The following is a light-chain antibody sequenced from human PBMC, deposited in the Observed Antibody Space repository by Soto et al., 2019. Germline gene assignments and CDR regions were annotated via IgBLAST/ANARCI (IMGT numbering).Light chain of an antibody. J-gene: IGKJ1*01. CDR1: QSVSSSY. CDR2: RTS. CDR3: QQYDSSPRT. V-gene: IGKV3-20*01. Sequence: EIVLTQSPGTLSLSPGERATLSCRASQSVSSSYLAWYQQKPGQAPRLLIYRTSNWATGIPDRFSGSGSGTDFTLTISRLEPEDFAVYWCQQYDSSPRTFCQGTKVEIK.